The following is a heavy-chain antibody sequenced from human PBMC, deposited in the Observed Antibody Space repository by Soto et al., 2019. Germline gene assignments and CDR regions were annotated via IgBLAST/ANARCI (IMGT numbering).Heavy chain of an antibody. D-gene: IGHD3-16*02. CDR1: GGSFSGYY. CDR3: ARGKLSDYVWGSYRYNFDY. J-gene: IGHJ4*02. Sequence: SETLSLTCAVYGGSFSGYYWSWIRQPPGKGLEWIGEINHSGSTNYNPSIKSRVTISVDTSKNQFSLKLSSVAAADTAVYYCARGKLSDYVWGSYRYNFDYWGQGTVVTVSS. V-gene: IGHV4-34*01. CDR2: INHSGST.